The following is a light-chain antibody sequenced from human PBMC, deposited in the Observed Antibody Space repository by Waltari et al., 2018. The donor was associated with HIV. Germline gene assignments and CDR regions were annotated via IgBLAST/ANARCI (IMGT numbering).Light chain of an antibody. J-gene: IGKJ2*01. CDR1: QSLSNY. CDR3: QHRGDWYT. CDR2: DAS. Sequence: EIVLSQSPASLSLSPGERATLSCRASQSLSNYLAWYQQKPGQAPRLIIYDASTRVAGIPARFRGSGSGTDFTLTISSLDPGDCAIYYCQHRGDWYTFGQGTKLEI. V-gene: IGKV3-11*01.